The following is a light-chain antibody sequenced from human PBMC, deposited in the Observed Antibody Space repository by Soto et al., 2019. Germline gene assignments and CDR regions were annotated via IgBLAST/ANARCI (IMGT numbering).Light chain of an antibody. Sequence: EIQMTQCPSTLSASAGDRVTITCRASQRVXSGLAWFKWKPGKAPQSPIDXASSLESGVPSRFSGSGCGTEFTITISSLQADDVETYYCQQYNSYWTFGQGTKVDIK. CDR2: XAS. CDR3: QQYNSYWT. CDR1: QRVXSG. J-gene: IGKJ1*01. V-gene: IGKV1-5*01.